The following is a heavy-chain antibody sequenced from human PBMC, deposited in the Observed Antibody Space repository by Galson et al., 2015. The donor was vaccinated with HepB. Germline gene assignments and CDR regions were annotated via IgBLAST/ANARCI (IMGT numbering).Heavy chain of an antibody. V-gene: IGHV3-73*01. Sequence: SLRLSCAGSGFTFSGSAMHWVRQASGKGLEWVGRIGSESYNYATAYTASVKGRFTISRGDSKDTAFLQMNSLRTEDTAVYYCVRMGDLSGYSNCWGQGTLVTVSS. D-gene: IGHD2/OR15-2a*01. CDR1: GFTFSGSA. CDR2: IGSESYNYAT. J-gene: IGHJ4*02. CDR3: VRMGDLSGYSNC.